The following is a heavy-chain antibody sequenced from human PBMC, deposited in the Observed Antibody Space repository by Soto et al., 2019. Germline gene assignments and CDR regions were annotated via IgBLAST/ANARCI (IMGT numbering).Heavy chain of an antibody. CDR1: GGSISSSSYY. J-gene: IGHJ3*02. D-gene: IGHD4-17*01. CDR2: IYYSGST. V-gene: IGHV4-39*01. Sequence: PSETLSLTCTVSGGSISSSSYYWSWIRQPPGKGLEWIGSIYYSGSTYYNPSLKSRVTISVDTSKNQFSLKLSSVTAADTAVYYCARPVLTVTTSARGGAFDIWGQGTMVTVSS. CDR3: ARPVLTVTTSARGGAFDI.